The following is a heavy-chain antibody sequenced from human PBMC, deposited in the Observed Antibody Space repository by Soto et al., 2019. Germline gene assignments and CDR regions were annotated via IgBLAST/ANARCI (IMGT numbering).Heavy chain of an antibody. D-gene: IGHD4-17*01. J-gene: IGHJ6*02. Sequence: PGGSLRLSCTASGFTFGDYTMAWFRQAPGGGLEWVSFIRSKAYGGTTEYAASVKGRFTISRDDSKSIAYLQMNRLQSEDTAVYYCARDVASYDYGDFYGMDVWGQGTTVTVS. CDR2: IRSKAYGGTT. CDR1: GFTFGDYT. V-gene: IGHV3-49*03. CDR3: ARDVASYDYGDFYGMDV.